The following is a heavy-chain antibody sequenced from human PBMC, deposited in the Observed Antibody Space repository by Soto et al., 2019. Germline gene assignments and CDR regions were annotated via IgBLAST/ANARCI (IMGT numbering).Heavy chain of an antibody. J-gene: IGHJ5*02. CDR3: ASSGIVGREVNTWFDP. V-gene: IGHV4-59*01. Sequence: SETLSLTCTVSAGSITTSYWSWIRQPLGKALEWIGYISYRGSTNYNPSLKSRLTISIDTSKSQISLKLTSMTTADTAVYYCASSGIVGREVNTWFDPWGQGTLVTVSS. CDR1: AGSITTSY. D-gene: IGHD3-22*01. CDR2: ISYRGST.